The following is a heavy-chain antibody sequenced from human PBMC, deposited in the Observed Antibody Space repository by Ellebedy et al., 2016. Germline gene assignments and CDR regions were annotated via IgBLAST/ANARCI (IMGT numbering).Heavy chain of an antibody. CDR1: GGTFSSYA. Sequence: SVKVSCXASGGTFSSYAISWVRQAPGQGLEWMGGIIPIFGTANYAQKFQGRVTITADESTSTAYMELSSLRSEDTAVYYCARDRPSYYDSSGYYQDAFDIWGQGTMVTVSS. D-gene: IGHD3-22*01. CDR2: IIPIFGTA. J-gene: IGHJ3*02. CDR3: ARDRPSYYDSSGYYQDAFDI. V-gene: IGHV1-69*13.